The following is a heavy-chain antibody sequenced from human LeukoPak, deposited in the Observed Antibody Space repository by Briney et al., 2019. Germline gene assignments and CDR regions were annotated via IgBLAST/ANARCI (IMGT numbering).Heavy chain of an antibody. J-gene: IGHJ4*02. CDR2: IYYSGST. D-gene: IGHD1-14*01. CDR1: GYSISSGYH. CDR3: ASISGTSFDY. V-gene: IGHV4-38-2*01. Sequence: SETLSLTCAVSGYSISSGYHWGWIRQPPGQGLEWIGSIYYSGSTYYNPSLKSRVTISVDTSKNQFSLRLSSVTAADTAVYYCASISGTSFDYWGQGTLVTVPS.